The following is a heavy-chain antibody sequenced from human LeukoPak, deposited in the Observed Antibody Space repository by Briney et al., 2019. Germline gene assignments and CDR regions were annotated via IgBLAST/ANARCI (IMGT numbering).Heavy chain of an antibody. V-gene: IGHV1-46*01. D-gene: IGHD3-3*01. Sequence: ASVKVSCKASGYTFTSYYMHWVRQAPGQGLEWMGIINPSGGSTSYAQKFQGRVTMTRDTSTSTAYMELSSLRSEDTAVYYCARKVLGEWLLGEAFDIWGQGTMVTVSS. CDR3: ARKVLGEWLLGEAFDI. CDR1: GYTFTSYY. J-gene: IGHJ3*02. CDR2: INPSGGST.